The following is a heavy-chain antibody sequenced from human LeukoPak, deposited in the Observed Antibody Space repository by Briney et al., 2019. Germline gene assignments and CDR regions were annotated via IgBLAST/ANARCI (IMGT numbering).Heavy chain of an antibody. V-gene: IGHV3-21*01. J-gene: IGHJ4*02. D-gene: IGHD2-15*01. CDR2: ISSSSSYI. CDR1: GFTFSSYS. CDR3: ARGAKYCSGGSCFDY. Sequence: GGSLRLSCAASGFTFSSYSMNWVRQAPGKGLEWVSSISSSSSYIYYADSVKGRFTISRDNAKNSLHLQMNSLRAEDTAVYYCARGAKYCSGGSCFDYWGQGTLVTVSS.